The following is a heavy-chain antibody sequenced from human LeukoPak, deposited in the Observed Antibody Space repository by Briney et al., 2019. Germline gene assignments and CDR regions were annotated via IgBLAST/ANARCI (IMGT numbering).Heavy chain of an antibody. CDR3: ARDIQLPTNYYYYYGMDV. Sequence: GGSLRLSCAASGFTFSDYYMSWICQAPGKGLEWVSYISSSGSTIYYADSVKGRLTISRDNAKNSLYLQMNSLRAEDTAVYYCARDIQLPTNYYYYYGMDVWGQGTTVTVSS. J-gene: IGHJ6*02. D-gene: IGHD5-18*01. V-gene: IGHV3-11*01. CDR2: ISSSGSTI. CDR1: GFTFSDYY.